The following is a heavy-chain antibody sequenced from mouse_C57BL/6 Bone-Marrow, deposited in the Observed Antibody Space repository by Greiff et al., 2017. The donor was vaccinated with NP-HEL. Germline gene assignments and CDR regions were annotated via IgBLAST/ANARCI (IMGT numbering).Heavy chain of an antibody. Sequence: VQLQQSGAELVKPGASVKMSCKASGYTFTSYWITWVKQRPGQGLEWIGDIYPGSGSTNYNEKFKSKATLTVDTSSSTAYMQLSSLTSEDSAVYYCARLLRSLHYYAMDYWGQGTSVTVSS. CDR1: GYTFTSYW. J-gene: IGHJ4*01. D-gene: IGHD1-1*01. V-gene: IGHV1-55*01. CDR3: ARLLRSLHYYAMDY. CDR2: IYPGSGST.